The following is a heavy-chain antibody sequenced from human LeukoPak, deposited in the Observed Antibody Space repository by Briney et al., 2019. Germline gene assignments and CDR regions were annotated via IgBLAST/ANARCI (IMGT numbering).Heavy chain of an antibody. CDR1: GYSIRSGYT. V-gene: IGHV4-38-2*02. J-gene: IGHJ6*03. Sequence: NPSETLSLTCTVSGYSIRSGYTWGGIRRPPGKGRGGLGIMYNSGSTYYNPSLKSRVTISVDTSKNQFSLKLSSVTAADTAVYYCARESYTNRGYYYYYMDVWGKGTTVTVSS. CDR3: ARESYTNRGYYYYYMDV. D-gene: IGHD4-11*01. CDR2: MYNSGST.